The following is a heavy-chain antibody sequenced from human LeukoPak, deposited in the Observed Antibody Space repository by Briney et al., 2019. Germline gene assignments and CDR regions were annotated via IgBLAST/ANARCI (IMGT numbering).Heavy chain of an antibody. CDR1: GFTFSSYS. Sequence: SGGSLRLSCAASGFTFSSYSMNWVRQAPGKGLEWVSSISSSSSYIYYADSVKGRFTISRDNTKNSLYLQMNSLRAEDTAVYYCARFGDSGSYFDYWGQGTLVTVSS. CDR3: ARFGDSGSYFDY. V-gene: IGHV3-21*01. D-gene: IGHD1-26*01. CDR2: ISSSSSYI. J-gene: IGHJ4*02.